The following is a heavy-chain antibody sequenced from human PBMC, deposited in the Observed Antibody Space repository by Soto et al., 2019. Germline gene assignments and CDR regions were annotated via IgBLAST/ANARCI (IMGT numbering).Heavy chain of an antibody. CDR2: INTNTGDT. V-gene: IGHV1-2*04. Sequence: QVQLVQSGAEVKEPGASVKVSCKTSGYTFTGYHIHWVRQAPGQGLEWMGWINTNTGDTNYAQKFQGWVTMTSDTTINTAYVQLSRLTSDDTAVYYCARWVGASNWFDPWGQGTLVTVSS. CDR3: ARWVGASNWFDP. CDR1: GYTFTGYH. J-gene: IGHJ5*02. D-gene: IGHD1-26*01.